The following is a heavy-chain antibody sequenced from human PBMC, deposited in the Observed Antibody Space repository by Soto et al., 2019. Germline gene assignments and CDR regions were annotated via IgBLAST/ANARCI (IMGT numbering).Heavy chain of an antibody. D-gene: IGHD3-3*01. V-gene: IGHV4-59*01. Sequence: SETLSLTCTVSGGSISSYYWSWIRQPPGKGLEWIGYIYYSGSTNYNPSLKSRVTISVDTSKNQFSLKLSSVTAADTAVYYCARATYYDFWSGPGYYYYGMEVWGQGTTVTVSS. CDR1: GGSISSYY. J-gene: IGHJ6*02. CDR3: ARATYYDFWSGPGYYYYGMEV. CDR2: IYYSGST.